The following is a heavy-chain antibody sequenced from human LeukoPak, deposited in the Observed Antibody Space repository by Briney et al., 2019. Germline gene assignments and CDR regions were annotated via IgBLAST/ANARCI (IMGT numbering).Heavy chain of an antibody. J-gene: IGHJ4*02. CDR3: ARGRPHGNDY. CDR1: GFTFSNYG. D-gene: IGHD4-23*01. CDR2: IWYDGSNK. V-gene: IGHV3-33*01. Sequence: GGSLRLSCAASGFTFSNYGMHWVRQAPGKGLEWVAVIWYDGSNKYYGDSVKGRFTISRDNAKNTLYLQMNSLRVEDTAVYYCARGRPHGNDYWGQGTLVTVSS.